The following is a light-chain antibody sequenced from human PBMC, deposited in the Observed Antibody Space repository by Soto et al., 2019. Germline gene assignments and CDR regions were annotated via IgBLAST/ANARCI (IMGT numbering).Light chain of an antibody. CDR1: SGHSSYA. Sequence: QSVLTQSPSASASLGASVKLTGTLSSGHSSYAIAWHQQQPEKGPRYLMNLNSDGSHTKGDGIPDRFSGSSSGAERYLTIYSLQSEDEADYYCQTWGPGFYVFGSGTKVTAL. CDR3: QTWGPGFYV. CDR2: LNSDGSH. V-gene: IGLV4-69*01. J-gene: IGLJ1*01.